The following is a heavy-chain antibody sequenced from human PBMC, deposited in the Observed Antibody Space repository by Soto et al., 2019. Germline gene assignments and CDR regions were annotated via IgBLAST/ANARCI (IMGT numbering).Heavy chain of an antibody. CDR1: GDSISSSNYF. CDR2: IFYSGST. J-gene: IGHJ4*02. Sequence: SETLSLTCTVSGDSISSSNYFWGWIRQPPGKGLEWIGTIFYSGSTYYNQSLKSRVTISVDTSKNQFSLRLISVTAADTALYYCARRYGWLYFDYWGQGSLVT. V-gene: IGHV4-39*01. CDR3: ARRYGWLYFDY. D-gene: IGHD6-19*01.